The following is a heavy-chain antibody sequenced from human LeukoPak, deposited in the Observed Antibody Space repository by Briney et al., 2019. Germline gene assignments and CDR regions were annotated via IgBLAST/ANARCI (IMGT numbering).Heavy chain of an antibody. CDR3: ARDRYYDSGSYYN. Sequence: SETLSLTCTVSGESISGFYWTWIRQPPGKGLEWIGYIYYSGSTNYNPSLKSRVTISVDTSKNQFSLKLSSVTAADTAVYYCARDRYYDSGSYYNWGQGTLVTVSS. CDR2: IYYSGST. V-gene: IGHV4-59*01. CDR1: GESISGFY. J-gene: IGHJ4*02. D-gene: IGHD3-10*01.